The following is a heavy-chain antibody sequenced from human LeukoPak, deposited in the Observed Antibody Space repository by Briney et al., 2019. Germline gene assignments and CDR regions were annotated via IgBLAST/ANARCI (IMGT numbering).Heavy chain of an antibody. V-gene: IGHV1-69*04. CDR1: RGTFSSYA. CDR2: IIPILGIA. Sequence: SVKVSCEASRGTFSSYAISWVRQAPEQGLEWMGRIIPILGIANYAQKFQGRVTITADKSTSTAYMELSSLRSEDTAVYYCATKPHSRANTWGQGTLVTVSS. J-gene: IGHJ5*02. D-gene: IGHD1-26*01. CDR3: ATKPHSRANT.